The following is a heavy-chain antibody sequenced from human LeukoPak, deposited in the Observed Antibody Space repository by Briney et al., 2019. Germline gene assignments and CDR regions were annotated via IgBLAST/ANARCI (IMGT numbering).Heavy chain of an antibody. CDR2: IYYSGST. V-gene: IGHV4-39*01. J-gene: IGHJ4*02. D-gene: IGHD3-10*01. Sequence: PSETLSLTCTVSGGSISSSSYYWGWIRQPPGKGLDWIGTIYYSGSTYYNPSLKSRVTTSVDTSKNQFSLKLSSVTAADTAVYYCARHRTHYYGSGPYFFDYWGQGTLVTVSS. CDR1: GGSISSSSYY. CDR3: ARHRTHYYGSGPYFFDY.